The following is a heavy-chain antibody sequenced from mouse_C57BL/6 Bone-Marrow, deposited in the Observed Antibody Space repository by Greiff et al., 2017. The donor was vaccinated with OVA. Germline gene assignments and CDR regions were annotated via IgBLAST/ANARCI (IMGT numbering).Heavy chain of an antibody. CDR2: IDPETGGT. CDR3: TRSGVYGSSYYYAMDY. Sequence: QVQLQQSGAELVRPGASVTLSCKASGYTFTDYEMHWVKQTPVHGLEWIGAIDPETGGTAYNQKFKGKAILTADKSSSTAYMELRSLTSAYSAVYYCTRSGVYGSSYYYAMDYWGQGTSVTVSS. J-gene: IGHJ4*01. V-gene: IGHV1-15*01. CDR1: GYTFTDYE. D-gene: IGHD1-1*01.